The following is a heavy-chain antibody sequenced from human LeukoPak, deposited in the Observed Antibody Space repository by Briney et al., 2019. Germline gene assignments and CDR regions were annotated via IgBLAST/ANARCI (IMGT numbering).Heavy chain of an antibody. J-gene: IGHJ4*02. CDR2: IYYSGST. V-gene: IGHV4-39*07. Sequence: SETLSLTCTVSGGSISSSSYYWGWIRQPPGKGLEWIGSIYYSGSTYYNPSLKSRVTISVDTSKNQFSLKLSSVTAADTAVYYCARDVRSLPFYDSSGCFDYWGQGTLVTVSS. CDR1: GGSISSSSYY. D-gene: IGHD3-22*01. CDR3: ARDVRSLPFYDSSGCFDY.